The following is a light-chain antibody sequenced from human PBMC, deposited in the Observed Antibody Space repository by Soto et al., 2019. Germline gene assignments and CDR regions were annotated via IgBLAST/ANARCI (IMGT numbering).Light chain of an antibody. CDR1: TSNIGPNS. J-gene: IGLJ2*01. CDR2: SDS. CDR3: ASWYDSLRGVV. V-gene: IGLV1-47*02. Sequence: QSVLTQPPSASGTPGQGVIISCSGSTSNIGPNSVYWYQQLPGTAPKLLIYSDSHRPSGVPDRFSGSKSGISASLAISGLRSEDEADYDCASWYDSLRGVVFGGGTKVTVL.